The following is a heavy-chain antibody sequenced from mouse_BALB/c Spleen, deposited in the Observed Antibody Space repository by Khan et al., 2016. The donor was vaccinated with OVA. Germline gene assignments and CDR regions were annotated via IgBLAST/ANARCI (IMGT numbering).Heavy chain of an antibody. D-gene: IGHD1-1*02. CDR2: INTYTGEP. CDR3: ASGGYRYFDV. Sequence: QIQLVQSGPELKKPGETVKISCKASGYTFTNYGMNWVKQAPGKGLKWMGWINTYTGEPTYADDFKGRFAFSLETSASTAYLQINNLKTEDTASYFCASGGYRYFDVWGAGTTVTVSS. V-gene: IGHV9-3-1*01. J-gene: IGHJ1*01. CDR1: GYTFTNYG.